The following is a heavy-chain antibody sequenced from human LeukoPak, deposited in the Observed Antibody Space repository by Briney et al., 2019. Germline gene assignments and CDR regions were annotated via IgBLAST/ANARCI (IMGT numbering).Heavy chain of an antibody. CDR1: GYTFTSYG. D-gene: IGHD5-12*01. J-gene: IGHJ4*02. CDR3: ARGNRIVATSQQPRGLDY. CDR2: INPNSGGT. V-gene: IGHV1-2*02. Sequence: ASVKVSCKASGYTFTSYGISWVRQAPGQGLEWMGWINPNSGGTNYAQKFQGRVTMTRDTSISTAYMELSRLRSDDTAVYYCARGNRIVATSQQPRGLDYWGQGTLVTVSS.